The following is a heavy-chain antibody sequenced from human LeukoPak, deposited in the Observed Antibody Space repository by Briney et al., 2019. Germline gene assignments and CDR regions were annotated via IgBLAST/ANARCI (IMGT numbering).Heavy chain of an antibody. D-gene: IGHD3-22*01. CDR1: GFTFSSYA. CDR3: AKEPSSEGY. Sequence: QTGGSLRLSCAASGFTFSSYAMTWVRQAPGKGLEWVSTISGSGVGTYYADSVKGRFTISRDNSKNTLYLQMNSLRAEDTAVYYCAKEPSSEGYWGQGTLVTVSS. CDR2: ISGSGVGT. V-gene: IGHV3-23*01. J-gene: IGHJ4*02.